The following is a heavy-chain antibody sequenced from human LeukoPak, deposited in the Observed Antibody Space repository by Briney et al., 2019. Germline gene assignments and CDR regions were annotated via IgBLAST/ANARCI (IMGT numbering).Heavy chain of an antibody. CDR2: IIPNFEIA. Sequence: ASVKVSCKVSGGTFSNYAISWVRQAPGQGLEWMGGIIPNFEIAKFAQKFQGRVTITRNTSISTAYMELSSLRSEDTAVYYCARTYYDILTGYYSWYYYYYMDVWGKGTTVTVSS. D-gene: IGHD3-9*01. CDR1: GGTFSNYA. V-gene: IGHV1-69*10. CDR3: ARTYYDILTGYYSWYYYYYMDV. J-gene: IGHJ6*03.